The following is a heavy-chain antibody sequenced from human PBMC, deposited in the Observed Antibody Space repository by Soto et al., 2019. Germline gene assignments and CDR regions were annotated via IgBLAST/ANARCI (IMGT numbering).Heavy chain of an antibody. CDR1: GGSISSSNW. J-gene: IGHJ5*02. Sequence: SETLSLTCGVSGGSISSSNWWSWVRQPPGKGLEWIGEIYHSGSTNYNPSLKSRVTISVDKSKNQFSLKLSSVTAADTAVYYCARGGYCSGGSCYDPNWFDPWGQGTLVTV. CDR2: IYHSGST. CDR3: ARGGYCSGGSCYDPNWFDP. V-gene: IGHV4-4*02. D-gene: IGHD2-15*01.